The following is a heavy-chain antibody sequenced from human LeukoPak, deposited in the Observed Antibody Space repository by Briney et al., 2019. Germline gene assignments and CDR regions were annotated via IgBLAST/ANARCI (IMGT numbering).Heavy chain of an antibody. CDR2: IGPTGSDR. D-gene: IGHD1-14*01. V-gene: IGHV3-21*06. CDR3: ATETNGRHYDY. Sequence: GGSLRLSCTASGLTFSTSGLNWVRQAPGKGLEWVASIGPTGSDRYHADSIKGRFTISRDNANNFLYLQMNSLRAEDTTVYYCATETNGRHYDYWGQGTLLTVSS. CDR1: GLTFSTSG. J-gene: IGHJ4*02.